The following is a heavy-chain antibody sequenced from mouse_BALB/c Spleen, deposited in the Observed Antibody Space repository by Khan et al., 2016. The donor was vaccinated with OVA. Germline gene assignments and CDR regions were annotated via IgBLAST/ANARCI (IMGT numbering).Heavy chain of an antibody. D-gene: IGHD2-10*01. Sequence: LVESGPELKKPGETVKISCKASGYTFTNYGMNWVKQTPGQGLKWMGWINTYTGEPTYVDDFKGRFAFSLETSASTAYLQINNLKNEDTATYFWARPPYFSYVRVYWGQGTSVTVSS. J-gene: IGHJ4*01. CDR3: ARPPYFSYVRVY. CDR1: GYTFTNYG. V-gene: IGHV9-3-1*01. CDR2: INTYTGEP.